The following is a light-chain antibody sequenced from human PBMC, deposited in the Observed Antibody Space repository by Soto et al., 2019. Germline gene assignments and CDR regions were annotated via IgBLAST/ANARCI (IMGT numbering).Light chain of an antibody. CDR1: QSVRPNF. CDR2: GVS. Sequence: EIVLSQSPGTLSLSPGERATLSCRASQSVRPNFLAWYQQKPAQAPRLLIYGVSDRATGIPDRFSGSGSGTDFTLTITRLEPEDFAMYYCQRYDSFRTFGQGTKVDIK. CDR3: QRYDSFRT. J-gene: IGKJ1*01. V-gene: IGKV3-20*01.